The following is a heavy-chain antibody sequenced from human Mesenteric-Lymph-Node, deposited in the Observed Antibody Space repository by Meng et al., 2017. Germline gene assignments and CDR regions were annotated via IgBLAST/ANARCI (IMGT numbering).Heavy chain of an antibody. Sequence: SVKVSCKASGGTFSSYAISWVRQAPGQGLEWMGGIIRIFGTANYAQKFQGRVTITADKSTSTAYMELSSLRSEDTAVYYCARVGFLTGYYRDYYYGMDVWGQGTTVTVSS. CDR3: ARVGFLTGYYRDYYYGMDV. D-gene: IGHD3-9*01. CDR2: IIRIFGTA. J-gene: IGHJ6*02. V-gene: IGHV1-69*06. CDR1: GGTFSSYA.